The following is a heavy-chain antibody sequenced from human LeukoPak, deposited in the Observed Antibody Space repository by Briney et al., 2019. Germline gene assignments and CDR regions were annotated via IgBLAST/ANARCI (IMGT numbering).Heavy chain of an antibody. Sequence: GGSLRLSCSASGITFSDYAMHWVRQAPGKGLEYVSEISDDGGGTSYTDSVKGRFTISRDNSTNTLSLQMSSLRAEDTAVYYCVIDPYYYDSSGSQGIWGQGTLVTVSS. CDR3: VIDPYYYDSSGSQGI. D-gene: IGHD3-22*01. CDR1: GITFSDYA. V-gene: IGHV3-64D*06. J-gene: IGHJ4*02. CDR2: ISDDGGGT.